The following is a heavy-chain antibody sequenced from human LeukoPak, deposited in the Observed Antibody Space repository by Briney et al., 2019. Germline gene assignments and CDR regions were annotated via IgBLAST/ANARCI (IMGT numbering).Heavy chain of an antibody. V-gene: IGHV1-58*01. CDR1: GFTFTSSA. Sequence: SVKVSCKASGFTFTSSAVQWVRQARGHRLESIGWIVVGSGNTNYAQKFQERVTITRDMSTSTAYMELSSLRSEDTAVYYCAAVPAATYYYDSSGPGGFDYWGQGTLVTVSS. D-gene: IGHD3-22*01. J-gene: IGHJ4*02. CDR2: IVVGSGNT. CDR3: AAVPAATYYYDSSGPGGFDY.